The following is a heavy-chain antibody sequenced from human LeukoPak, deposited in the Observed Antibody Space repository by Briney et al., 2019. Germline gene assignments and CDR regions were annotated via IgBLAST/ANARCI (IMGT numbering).Heavy chain of an antibody. CDR1: GGSFSGYY. J-gene: IGHJ4*02. CDR3: ARALPYSGSYYNY. D-gene: IGHD1-26*01. V-gene: IGHV4-34*01. CDR2: INHSGST. Sequence: SETLSLTCAVYGGSFSGYYWSWIRQPPGKGLEWIGEINHSGSTNYNPSLKSRVTISVDTSKNQFSLKLSSVTAADTAVYYCARALPYSGSYYNYWGQGTLVTVSS.